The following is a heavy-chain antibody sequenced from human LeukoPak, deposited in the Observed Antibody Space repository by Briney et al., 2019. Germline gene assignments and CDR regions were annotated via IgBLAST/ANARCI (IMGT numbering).Heavy chain of an antibody. Sequence: ASVKVSCKASGYTFTSYYMHWVRQAPGQGLEWMGIINPSGGSTSYAQKFQGRVTMTTDASTSTAYMELRSLRSDDTAVYYCAREGSDYGDYAGHYWGQGTLVTVSS. CDR1: GYTFTSYY. D-gene: IGHD4-17*01. J-gene: IGHJ4*02. V-gene: IGHV1-46*01. CDR2: INPSGGST. CDR3: AREGSDYGDYAGHY.